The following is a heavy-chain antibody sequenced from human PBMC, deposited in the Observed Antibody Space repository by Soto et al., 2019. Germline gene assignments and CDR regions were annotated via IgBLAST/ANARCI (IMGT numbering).Heavy chain of an antibody. J-gene: IGHJ4*02. CDR3: ARGLADDSPLTVAGPFGS. Sequence: QVQLQQWGAGLLKASETLSLTCVVSGGSFSGYFWTWIRQSPGRGLEWIGEISHSGSRNYNPAFQSRVIISVDSSKNHVSLKLSSVTAAVSATYFCARGLADDSPLTVAGPFGSWGQGTLVTVSS. D-gene: IGHD6-19*01. V-gene: IGHV4-34*02. CDR2: ISHSGSR. CDR1: GGSFSGYF.